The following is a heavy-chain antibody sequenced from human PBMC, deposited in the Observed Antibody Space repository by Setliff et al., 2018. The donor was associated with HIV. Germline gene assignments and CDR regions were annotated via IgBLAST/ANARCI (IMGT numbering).Heavy chain of an antibody. Sequence: ASVKVSCKASGYTSTNYYMHWVRQAPGQGLEWMGIINPSDGRTSYAQKFQGRVTMTRDTSTSTVYMEVSSLRSEDTAVYYCARDGNLYTTSITAGPYYFDFWGQGTQVTVSS. D-gene: IGHD6-13*01. CDR2: INPSDGRT. V-gene: IGHV1-46*01. CDR1: GYTSTNYY. J-gene: IGHJ4*02. CDR3: ARDGNLYTTSITAGPYYFDF.